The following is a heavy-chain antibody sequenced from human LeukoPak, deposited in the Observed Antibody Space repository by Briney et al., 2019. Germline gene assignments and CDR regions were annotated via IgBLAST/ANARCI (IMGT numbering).Heavy chain of an antibody. CDR3: AKDHANTPVVTN. D-gene: IGHD2-21*02. J-gene: IGHJ4*02. CDR1: GGSISSYY. V-gene: IGHV4-59*12. Sequence: PSETLSLTCTVSGGSISSYYWNWIRQPPGKGLEWIGYIYYSGTTNYNPSLKSRVTISVDTSKNQFSLKLSSVTAADTAIYHCAKDHANTPVVTNWGQGILVSVSS. CDR2: IYYSGTT.